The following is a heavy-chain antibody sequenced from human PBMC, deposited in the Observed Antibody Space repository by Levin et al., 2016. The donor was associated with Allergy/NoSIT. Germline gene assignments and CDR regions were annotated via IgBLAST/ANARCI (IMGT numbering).Heavy chain of an antibody. CDR3: TRDVVVPAVTGIYYYYGMDV. D-gene: IGHD2-2*01. J-gene: IGHJ6*02. Sequence: GESLKISCTASGFTFGDYAMSWVRQAPGKGLEWVGFIRSKAYGGTTEYAASVKGRFTISRDDSKSIAYLQMNSLKTEDTAVYYCTRDVVVPAVTGIYYYYGMDVWGQGTTVTVSS. CDR2: IRSKAYGGTT. CDR1: GFTFGDYA. V-gene: IGHV3-49*04.